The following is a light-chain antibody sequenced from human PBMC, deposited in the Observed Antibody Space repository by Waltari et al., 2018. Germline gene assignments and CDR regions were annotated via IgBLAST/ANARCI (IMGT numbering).Light chain of an antibody. Sequence: EIVLTQSPATLPLSAGERAPLTCRASQSVCNYLAWYQQKPGQAPSLLIHDPSKRATGIPARFSGSGSGTDFTLTISNLEAEDFALYFCQQGSVLPLTFGGGTKVDIK. CDR3: QQGSVLPLT. CDR1: QSVCNY. CDR2: DPS. J-gene: IGKJ4*01. V-gene: IGKV3-11*01.